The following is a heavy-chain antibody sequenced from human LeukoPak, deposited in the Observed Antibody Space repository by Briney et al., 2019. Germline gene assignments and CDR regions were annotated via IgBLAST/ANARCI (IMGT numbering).Heavy chain of an antibody. CDR1: GFTFSEYW. Sequence: GGSLRLSCAASGFTFSEYWISWVRQAPGKGLEWVANIKQDGSQKSYVNSVKGRFTISRDNAEMSVYLQMNSLRAEDTAVYFCVREDGGGFGSWGRGTLVSVSS. D-gene: IGHD3-10*01. CDR2: IKQDGSQK. J-gene: IGHJ5*01. V-gene: IGHV3-7*01. CDR3: VREDGGGFGS.